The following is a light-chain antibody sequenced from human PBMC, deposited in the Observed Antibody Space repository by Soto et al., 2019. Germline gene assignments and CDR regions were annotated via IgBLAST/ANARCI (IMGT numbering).Light chain of an antibody. J-gene: IGLJ3*02. CDR2: TND. CDR3: ATWDDSLRGPV. CDR1: SSNIGSKP. Sequence: QSVLTQPPSASGTPGRRVTIFCSGSSSNIGSKPVNWYQHLPGTAPKLLIFTNDRRPSGVPDRFSGSKSGTSASLAITGLQSEDEDEYYCATWDDSLRGPVFGGGTKLTVL. V-gene: IGLV1-44*01.